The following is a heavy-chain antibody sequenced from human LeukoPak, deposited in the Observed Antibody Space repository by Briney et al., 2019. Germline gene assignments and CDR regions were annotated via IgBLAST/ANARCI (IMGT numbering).Heavy chain of an antibody. CDR1: GFTFSSHE. CDR2: ISMSGTTV. J-gene: IGHJ3*02. CDR3: ARASVLRPSYYYDSSGYSPRAFDI. V-gene: IGHV3-48*03. D-gene: IGHD3-22*01. Sequence: PGGSLRLSCTASGFTFSSHEMTWVRQAPGKGLEWLSYISMSGTTVYYADSVKGRFTISRDNAWNSLYLQMSSLRVEDTAVYYCARASVLRPSYYYDSSGYSPRAFDIWGQGTTVTVSS.